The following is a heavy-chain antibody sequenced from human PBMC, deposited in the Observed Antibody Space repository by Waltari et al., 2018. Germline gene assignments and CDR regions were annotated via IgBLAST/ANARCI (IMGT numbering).Heavy chain of an antibody. CDR3: ARYYYDSSGYYYYFDY. J-gene: IGHJ4*02. CDR2: IYYSGST. V-gene: IGHV4-59*01. Sequence: QVQLQESGPGLVKPSETLSLTCPVSGGSISSYYWSWIRQPPGKGLEWIGYIYYSGSTNYNPSLKSRVTISVDTSKNQFSLKLSSVTAADTAVYYCARYYYDSSGYYYYFDYWGQGTLVTVSS. D-gene: IGHD3-22*01. CDR1: GGSISSYY.